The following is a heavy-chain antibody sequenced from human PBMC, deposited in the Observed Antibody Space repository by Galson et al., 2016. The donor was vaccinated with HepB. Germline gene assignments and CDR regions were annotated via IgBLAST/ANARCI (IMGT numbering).Heavy chain of an antibody. D-gene: IGHD5-18*01. Sequence: SVKVSCKASGYTFTGYYIHWVRQAPGQGLEWMGWIDPNGGGANYQQRFQGRVTMTRDTSIITAYMELRRLTSYDTAVYYCAIGYGAETPGDAFDMWGRGTVVTVSS. V-gene: IGHV1-2*02. CDR1: GYTFTGYY. CDR2: IDPNGGGA. J-gene: IGHJ3*02. CDR3: AIGYGAETPGDAFDM.